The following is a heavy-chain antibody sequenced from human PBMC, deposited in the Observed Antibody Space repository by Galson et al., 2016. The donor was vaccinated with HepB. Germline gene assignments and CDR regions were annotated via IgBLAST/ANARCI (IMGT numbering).Heavy chain of an antibody. J-gene: IGHJ4*02. V-gene: IGHV3-64D*06. D-gene: IGHD1-26*01. Sequence: SLRLSCAASGFTFNNHAMHWVRQAPGKGLEYLSAITSEGGSTYHAGSVKGRFSISRDNSKNTLYLQMSSLRAEDTAVYYCVRDPSGRIYGMISRLDYWGQGTLVTVSS. CDR3: VRDPSGRIYGMISRLDY. CDR2: ITSEGGST. CDR1: GFTFNNHA.